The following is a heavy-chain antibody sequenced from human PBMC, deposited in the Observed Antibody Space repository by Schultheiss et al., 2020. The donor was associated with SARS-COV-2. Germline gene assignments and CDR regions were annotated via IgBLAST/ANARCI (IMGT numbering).Heavy chain of an antibody. J-gene: IGHJ4*02. CDR2: IYYSGST. V-gene: IGHV4-30-4*01. CDR1: GGSISRYY. D-gene: IGHD3-22*01. CDR3: ARDGLGYYYDSSGYYNHVPRGFDY. Sequence: SETLSLTCTVSGGSISRYYWSWIRQPPGKGLEWIGYIYYSGSTYYNPSLKSRVTISVDTSKNQFSLKLSSVTAADTAVYYCARDGLGYYYDSSGYYNHVPRGFDYWGQGTLVTVSS.